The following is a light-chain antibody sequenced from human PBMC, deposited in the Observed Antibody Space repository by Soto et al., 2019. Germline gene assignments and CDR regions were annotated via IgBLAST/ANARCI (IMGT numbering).Light chain of an antibody. Sequence: QSVLTQPASVSGSPGQSITISCTGSSSDVGGYNYVSWYQQHPGKAPKLMIYDVSNRPSGVSDRFSGSKSGNTSSLTISGLRAEDEAYYCCSSHTSRTTYVFGTGTKLTVL. CDR1: SSDVGGYNY. J-gene: IGLJ1*01. V-gene: IGLV2-14*01. CDR3: SSHTSRTTYV. CDR2: DVS.